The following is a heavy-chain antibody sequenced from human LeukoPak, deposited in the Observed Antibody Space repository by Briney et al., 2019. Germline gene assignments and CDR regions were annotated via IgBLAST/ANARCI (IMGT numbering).Heavy chain of an antibody. CDR1: GFTFSSYS. D-gene: IGHD4/OR15-4a*01. J-gene: IGHJ3*02. CDR2: ISSSSSYI. CDR3: AREANLGAFDI. Sequence: GGSLRLSCAASGFTFSSYSMNWVRQAPGKGLEWVSSISSSSSYIYYADSVKGRFTISRDNAKNSLYLQMNSLRAENTAVYYCAREANLGAFDIRGQGTMVTVSS. V-gene: IGHV3-21*01.